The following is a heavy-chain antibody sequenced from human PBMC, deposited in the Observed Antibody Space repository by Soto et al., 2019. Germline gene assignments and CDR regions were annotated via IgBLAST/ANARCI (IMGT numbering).Heavy chain of an antibody. J-gene: IGHJ6*02. D-gene: IGHD4-17*01. CDR3: ARGYGDYGGMDV. CDR2: IYYSGST. Sequence: PSETLSLTCTVSGGSISSAGYYWSWIRQPPGKGLEWIGYIYYSGSTNYNPSLKSRVTISVDTSKNQFSLKLSSVTAADTAVYYCARGYGDYGGMDVWGQGTTVTVSS. CDR1: GGSISSAGYY. V-gene: IGHV4-61*08.